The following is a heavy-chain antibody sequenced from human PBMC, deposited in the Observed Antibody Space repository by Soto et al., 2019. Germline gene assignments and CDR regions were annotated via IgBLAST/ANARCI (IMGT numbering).Heavy chain of an antibody. D-gene: IGHD3-9*01. Sequence: QVQLQESGPGLVKPSGTLSLTCAVSGGSVNNDKWWSWVRQPPGKGLEWIGEIHSSGITNYNPSLKSRASIFVDKFKNQFSVKLTSVTAADTAGYFCAGQWSAGYGAFDPWGQGTLVTVSS. J-gene: IGHJ5*02. CDR3: AGQWSAGYGAFDP. CDR2: IHSSGIT. V-gene: IGHV4-4*02. CDR1: GGSVNNDKW.